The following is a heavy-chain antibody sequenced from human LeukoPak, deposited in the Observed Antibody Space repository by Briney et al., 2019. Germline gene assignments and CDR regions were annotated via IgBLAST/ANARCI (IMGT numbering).Heavy chain of an antibody. D-gene: IGHD3-22*01. Sequence: SETLSLTCTVSGGSISSGGYYWSWIRQPPGKGLEWIGYIYHSGSTYYNPSLKSRVTISVDTSKNQFSLKLSSVTAADTAVYYCARVIGSSGPNDYWGQGTLVTVSS. V-gene: IGHV4-30-2*01. CDR2: IYHSGST. CDR3: ARVIGSSGPNDY. J-gene: IGHJ4*02. CDR1: GGSISSGGYY.